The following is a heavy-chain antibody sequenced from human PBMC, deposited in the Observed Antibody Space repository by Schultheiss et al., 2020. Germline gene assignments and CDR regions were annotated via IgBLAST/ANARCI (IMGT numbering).Heavy chain of an antibody. Sequence: SETLSLTCTVSGGSISSSYWSWIRQPAGKGLEWIGRVYTSGSTNYNPSLKSRVTMSVDTSKNQFSLKLRSVTAADTAVYYCAREVMVNWFDPWGQGTLVTVSS. D-gene: IGHD4/OR15-4a*01. CDR1: GGSISSSY. J-gene: IGHJ5*02. CDR3: AREVMVNWFDP. V-gene: IGHV4-4*07. CDR2: VYTSGST.